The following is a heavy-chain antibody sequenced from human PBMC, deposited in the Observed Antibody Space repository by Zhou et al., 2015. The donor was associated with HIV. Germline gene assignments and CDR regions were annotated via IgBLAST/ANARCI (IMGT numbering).Heavy chain of an antibody. CDR1: GGTFSSYA. CDR3: ARPGTYYYDSSDLGVFDY. D-gene: IGHD3-22*01. V-gene: IGHV1-69*01. CDR2: IIPIFGTA. J-gene: IGHJ4*02. Sequence: QVQLVQSGAEVKKPGSSVKVSCKASGGTFSSYAISWVRQAPGQGLEWMGGIIPIFGTANYAQKFQGRVTITADESTSTAYMELSSLRSEDTAVYYCARPGTYYYDSSDLGVFDYWGQGTLVTVSS.